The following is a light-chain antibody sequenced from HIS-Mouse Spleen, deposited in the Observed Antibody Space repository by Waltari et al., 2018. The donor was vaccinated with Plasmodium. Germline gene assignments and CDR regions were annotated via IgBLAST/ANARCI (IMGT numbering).Light chain of an antibody. CDR2: EGS. CDR1: SRHVVSYNL. Sequence: QSALTQHASVSGSPGQSITISCTGHSRHVVSYNLVSWYQQHPGKAPKLLIYEGSKRPSGVSNRFSGSKSGNTASLTISGLQAEDEADYYCCSYAGSSTNWVFGGGTKLTVL. J-gene: IGLJ3*02. V-gene: IGLV2-23*01. CDR3: CSYAGSSTNWV.